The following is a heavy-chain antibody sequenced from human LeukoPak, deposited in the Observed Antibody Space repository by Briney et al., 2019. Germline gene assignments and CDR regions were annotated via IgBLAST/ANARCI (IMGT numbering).Heavy chain of an antibody. V-gene: IGHV3-23*01. J-gene: IGHJ3*02. CDR2: ITGGGENS. Sequence: GGSLRLSCEASGFTFSNYAMSWMRQAPGKGLEWVSLITGGGENSYYTDSVKGRFTLSRDNSKNTLFLQMDSLGAEDTAVYYCTRDEGLVAGIWRAYDIWGQGTMVTVSS. CDR1: GFTFSNYA. D-gene: IGHD6-19*01. CDR3: TRDEGLVAGIWRAYDI.